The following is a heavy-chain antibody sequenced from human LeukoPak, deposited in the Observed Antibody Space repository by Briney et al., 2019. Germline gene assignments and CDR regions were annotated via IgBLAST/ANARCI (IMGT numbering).Heavy chain of an antibody. J-gene: IGHJ4*02. Sequence: PGGSLRLACAASGFTFNSYAMTWVRQAPGKGREWGSGVSGSGGATYYADSVKGRFTIARDNSKNTLYLQMNSLSAEDTALYYCAKGQDLGIAVALDHWGQGTLVTVSS. CDR2: VSGSGGAT. V-gene: IGHV3-23*01. CDR1: GFTFNSYA. D-gene: IGHD6-19*01. CDR3: AKGQDLGIAVALDH.